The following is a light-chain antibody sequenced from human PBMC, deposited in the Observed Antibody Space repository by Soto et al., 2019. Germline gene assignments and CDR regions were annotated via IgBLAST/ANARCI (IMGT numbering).Light chain of an antibody. J-gene: IGKJ1*01. CDR3: QQYNSYSWT. CDR1: QSISSW. Sequence: DIKMTQSPSTLSASVGDSVTITCRASQSISSWLAWYQQKPGKAPKLLIYDASSLKSGVPSSFSGSGSGTEFTLTISSLQPDDIATYYCQQYNSYSWTFGQGTKVDI. V-gene: IGKV1-5*01. CDR2: DAS.